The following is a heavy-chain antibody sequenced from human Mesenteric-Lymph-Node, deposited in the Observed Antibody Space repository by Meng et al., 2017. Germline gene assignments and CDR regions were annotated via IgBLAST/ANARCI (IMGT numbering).Heavy chain of an antibody. V-gene: IGHV1-18*01. J-gene: IGHJ4*02. CDR3: ARSTIEPAGSYDY. D-gene: IGHD1-26*01. CDR2: IRAYNGNT. CDR1: GYHFTSYG. Sequence: QVVTSGAESKNPGALAKVSCKAYGYHFTSYGISWVRPAPGQGLEWMGWIRAYNGNTNYAQKLQGRVTMTTDTSTSTAYMELRSLRSDDTAVYYCARSTIEPAGSYDYWGQGTLVTVSS.